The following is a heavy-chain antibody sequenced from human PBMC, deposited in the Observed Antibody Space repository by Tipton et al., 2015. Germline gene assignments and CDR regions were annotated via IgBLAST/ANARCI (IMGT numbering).Heavy chain of an antibody. CDR1: GGSVSSGFYY. CDR3: ARGQDETTSGEYFTH. CDR2: IFVPGST. Sequence: TLSLTCSVSGGSVSSGFYYWTWIRQSPGKGLEWIGYIFVPGSTNFNPSLRSRVTISVDTSKNQFSLELMPVTAAGTAVYFCARGQDETTSGEYFTHWGQGTLVTVSS. D-gene: IGHD2/OR15-2a*01. V-gene: IGHV4-61*01. J-gene: IGHJ1*01.